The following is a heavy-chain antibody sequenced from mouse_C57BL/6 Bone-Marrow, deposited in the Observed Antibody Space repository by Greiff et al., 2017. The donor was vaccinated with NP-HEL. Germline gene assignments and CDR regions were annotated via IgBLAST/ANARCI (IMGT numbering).Heavy chain of an antibody. CDR3: ARNYSNYDY. CDR1: GYTFTSYW. J-gene: IGHJ2*01. V-gene: IGHV1-61*01. D-gene: IGHD2-5*01. CDR2: IYPSDSET. Sequence: VQLQQPGAELVRPGSSVKLSCKASGYTFTSYWMAWVKQRPGQGLEWIGNIYPSDSETRYNQKFKDKATLTVDKSSSTAYMQLSSLTSEDSAVYYCARNYSNYDYWGQGTTLTVSS.